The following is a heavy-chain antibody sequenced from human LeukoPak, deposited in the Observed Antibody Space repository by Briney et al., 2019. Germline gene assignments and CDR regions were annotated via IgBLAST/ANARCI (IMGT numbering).Heavy chain of an antibody. J-gene: IGHJ5*02. Sequence: GGSLRLSCAASGFTFSSYWMSWVRQAPGKGLEWAANIKQDGSEKYCVDSVKGRFTISRDNAKNSLYLQMNSLRAEDTAVYYCARLNSGSGYLNWFDPCGQGTLVTVSS. V-gene: IGHV3-7*01. CDR1: GFTFSSYW. D-gene: IGHD3-22*01. CDR2: IKQDGSEK. CDR3: ARLNSGSGYLNWFDP.